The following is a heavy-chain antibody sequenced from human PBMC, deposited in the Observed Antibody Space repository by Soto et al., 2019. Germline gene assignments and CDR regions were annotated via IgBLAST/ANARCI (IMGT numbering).Heavy chain of an antibody. CDR1: GGSISSSSYY. Sequence: QLQLQESGPGLVKPSETLSLTCTVSGGSISSSSYYWGWIRQPPGKGLEWIGGIYYSGSTYYDPSLKSRVTISVDTSKNQFSLKLSSVTAAGTAVYYCARHSDTAMVTVHYWGQGTLVTVSS. CDR2: IYYSGST. J-gene: IGHJ4*02. CDR3: ARHSDTAMVTVHY. V-gene: IGHV4-39*01. D-gene: IGHD5-18*01.